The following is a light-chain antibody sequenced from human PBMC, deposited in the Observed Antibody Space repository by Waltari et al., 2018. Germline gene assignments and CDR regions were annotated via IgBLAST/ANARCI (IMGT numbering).Light chain of an antibody. J-gene: IGLJ2*01. V-gene: IGLV2-14*01. Sequence: QSALTQPASVSGSPGQSITISCTGTSRDIGGYNYASWYQQHPGKAPKLIIYEVSNRPAGVSDRFSASKSGNTASLTISGLQAEDEADYYCSSFTISSTLVVFGGGTKLTVL. CDR2: EVS. CDR3: SSFTISSTLVV. CDR1: SRDIGGYNY.